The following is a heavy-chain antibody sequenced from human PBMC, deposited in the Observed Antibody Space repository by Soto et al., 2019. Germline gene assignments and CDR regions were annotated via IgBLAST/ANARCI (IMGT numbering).Heavy chain of an antibody. D-gene: IGHD2-2*01. Sequence: ASVKVSCKTSEYTFTDNYIYWIRQAPGQGLEWMGWLNPNSGATAFAQRFQGRVTLTSDTSISTAYMELNRLTSDDTAVFYCARQSCGSTSCFYDYWGPGTLVTVSS. CDR2: LNPNSGAT. CDR1: EYTFTDNY. J-gene: IGHJ4*02. CDR3: ARQSCGSTSCFYDY. V-gene: IGHV1-2*02.